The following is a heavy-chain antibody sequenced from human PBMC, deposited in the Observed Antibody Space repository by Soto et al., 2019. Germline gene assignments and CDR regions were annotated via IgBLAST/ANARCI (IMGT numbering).Heavy chain of an antibody. V-gene: IGHV3-53*01. CDR3: ASQPGGGGY. J-gene: IGHJ4*02. D-gene: IGHD3-10*01. CDR2: IYSGGYT. Sequence: EVQLVESGGGLIQPGGSLRLSCAVSGFTVSNNYMSWVRQAPGKGLEGVSVIYSGGYTAYGDSVKGRFTISRDNSNKPLILKRNSLEAAHTAVFFGASQPGGGGYWGQGTLVTVSS. CDR1: GFTVSNNY.